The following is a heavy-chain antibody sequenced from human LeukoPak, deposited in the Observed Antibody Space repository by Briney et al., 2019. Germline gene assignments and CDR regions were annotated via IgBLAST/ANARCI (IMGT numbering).Heavy chain of an antibody. D-gene: IGHD3-22*01. J-gene: IGHJ4*02. CDR3: ARDRRHYYDSSGYHTFDY. V-gene: IGHV1-2*02. CDR1: RYTFTGYY. CDR2: INPNSGGT. Sequence: ASVKVSCNASRYTFTGYYMHWVRQAPGQGLEWMGWINPNSGGTNYAQKFQGRVTMTRDTSISTAYMELSRLRSDDTAVYYCARDRRHYYDSSGYHTFDYWGQGTLVTVSS.